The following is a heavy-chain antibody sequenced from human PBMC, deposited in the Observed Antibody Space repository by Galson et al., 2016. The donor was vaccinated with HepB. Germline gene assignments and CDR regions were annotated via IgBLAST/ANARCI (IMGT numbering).Heavy chain of an antibody. CDR1: EFTFSNYG. CDR2: ISYDGSTK. D-gene: IGHD1-1*01. V-gene: IGHV3-30*18. CDR3: AKDPAGGQNDPFFEY. J-gene: IGHJ4*02. Sequence: LRLSCAASEFTFSNYGMHWVRQAPGKGLEWVAVISYDGSTKYYADSVKGRFTISRDNAENTLDLQMNSLRPDDTAVYYCAKDPAGGQNDPFFEYWGQGTLVIVSS.